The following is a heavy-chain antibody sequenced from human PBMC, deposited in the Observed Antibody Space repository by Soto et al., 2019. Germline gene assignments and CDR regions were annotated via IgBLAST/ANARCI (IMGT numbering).Heavy chain of an antibody. J-gene: IGHJ4*02. CDR2: IYSNGEK. Sequence: QVTLKESGPVLVKPTGTLTLTCTVSGFSLSDARMGVAWIRQAPGKALEWLAHIYSNGEKSYSTSLKTSLTISQDAPKRQVVLSMTNVDPVDTATYYCARMQRIVGVTYYFDSWGQGTLVTVSS. CDR1: GFSLSDARMG. V-gene: IGHV2-26*01. D-gene: IGHD1-26*01. CDR3: ARMQRIVGVTYYFDS.